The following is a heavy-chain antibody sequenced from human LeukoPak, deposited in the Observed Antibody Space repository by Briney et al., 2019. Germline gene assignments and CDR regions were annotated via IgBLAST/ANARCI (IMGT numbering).Heavy chain of an antibody. Sequence: GGSLRLSYAHTGFTVSSNSMSWVRQAPGKGLEWVAVISYDGSNKYYADSVKGRFTISRDNSKNTLYLQMNSLRAEDTAVYYCAKAREFDYWGQGTLVTVSS. CDR1: GFTVSSNS. V-gene: IGHV3-30*18. CDR2: ISYDGSNK. CDR3: AKAREFDY. J-gene: IGHJ4*02. D-gene: IGHD2/OR15-2a*01.